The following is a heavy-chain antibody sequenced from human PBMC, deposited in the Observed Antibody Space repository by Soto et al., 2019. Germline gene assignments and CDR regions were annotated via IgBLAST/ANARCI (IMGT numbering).Heavy chain of an antibody. J-gene: IGHJ4*02. V-gene: IGHV3-74*01. CDR3: ATAEVDY. CDR2: MNSDGSTT. CDR1: GFTFANHW. Sequence: GGSLRLSCAVSGFTFANHWMHWVRQAPGKGLERVSRMNSDGSTTDYADSVKGRFTVSRDNAKNTLYLQMNSLRAEDTAVYYCATAEVDYWGPGTLVTVSS.